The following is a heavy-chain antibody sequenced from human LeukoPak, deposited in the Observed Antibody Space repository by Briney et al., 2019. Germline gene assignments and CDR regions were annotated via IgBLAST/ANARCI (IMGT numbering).Heavy chain of an antibody. Sequence: GGPLRLSCAASGFTFSSYEMNWVRQAPGKGLEWVSYISSSDSSIYYADSVKGRFTISRDNAKNSLYLQMNSLRAEDTAVYYCARGTGYCLDPWGQGTLVTVSS. CDR3: ARGTGYCLDP. CDR1: GFTFSSYE. V-gene: IGHV3-48*03. CDR2: ISSSDSSI. D-gene: IGHD2-2*03. J-gene: IGHJ5*02.